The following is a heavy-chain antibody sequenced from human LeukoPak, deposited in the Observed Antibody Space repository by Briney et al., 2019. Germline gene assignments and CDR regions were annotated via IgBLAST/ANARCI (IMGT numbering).Heavy chain of an antibody. J-gene: IGHJ4*02. Sequence: SETLSLTCIVAGGSISRSDYYWGWVRQPPGKGLEWIGSFYYGEKTYYNPSLKSRVTISVDTSKNQFSLKLRSVTAADTAVYYCARDRVASGSGSWFDYWGQGILVTVSS. D-gene: IGHD3-10*01. CDR3: ARDRVASGSGSWFDY. CDR2: FYYGEKT. CDR1: GGSISRSDYY. V-gene: IGHV4-39*07.